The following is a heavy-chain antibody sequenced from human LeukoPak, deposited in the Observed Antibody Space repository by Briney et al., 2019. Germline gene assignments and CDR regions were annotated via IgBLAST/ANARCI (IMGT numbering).Heavy chain of an antibody. CDR3: ARDIVGATRDDY. Sequence: PSETLSLTCAVYGGSFSGYYWSWIRQPPGKGLEWIGEINHSGSTNYNPSLKSRVTISVDTSKNQFSLKLSSVTAADTAVYYCARDIVGATRDDYWGQGTLVTVSS. D-gene: IGHD1-26*01. CDR1: GGSFSGYY. CDR2: INHSGST. J-gene: IGHJ4*02. V-gene: IGHV4-34*01.